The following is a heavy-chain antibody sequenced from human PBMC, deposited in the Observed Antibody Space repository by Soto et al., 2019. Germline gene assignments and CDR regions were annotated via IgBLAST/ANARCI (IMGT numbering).Heavy chain of an antibody. Sequence: SETLSLTCTVSGGSISSYYWSWIRQPPGKGLEWIGYIYYSGSTNYNPSLKSRVTISVDTSKNQFSLKLSSVPAADTAVYYSARRDNPYCYFDLWGRGTLVTVTS. CDR3: ARRDNPYCYFDL. J-gene: IGHJ2*01. CDR2: IYYSGST. CDR1: GGSISSYY. V-gene: IGHV4-59*13.